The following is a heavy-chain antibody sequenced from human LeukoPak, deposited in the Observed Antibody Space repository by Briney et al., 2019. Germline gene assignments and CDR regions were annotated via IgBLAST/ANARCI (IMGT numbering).Heavy chain of an antibody. CDR3: ARGQQTFDP. Sequence: ASVKVSCKISGCTFTAYYIHWVRQAPGQGLEWMGWMRPLNGATNYAQKFQGRVTMTRDTSISTAYMELNSLTYDDTATYYCARGQQTFDPWGQGTLVTVSS. V-gene: IGHV1-2*02. J-gene: IGHJ5*02. CDR1: GCTFTAYY. D-gene: IGHD6-13*01. CDR2: MRPLNGAT.